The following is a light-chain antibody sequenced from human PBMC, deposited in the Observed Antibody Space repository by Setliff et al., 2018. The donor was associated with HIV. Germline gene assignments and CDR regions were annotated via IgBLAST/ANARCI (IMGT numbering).Light chain of an antibody. V-gene: IGLV2-18*02. J-gene: IGLJ1*01. CDR2: EVS. Sequence: QSVLTQPPSVSGSPGQSVTISCTGTDSDVGSYNRVSWYQQSPDTAPKLMIYEVSNRPSGVPDRFSGSKSGNTASLTNAAHQAEDATDYYCSSYTSRSTYVFGTGTKV. CDR1: DSDVGSYNR. CDR3: SSYTSRSTYV.